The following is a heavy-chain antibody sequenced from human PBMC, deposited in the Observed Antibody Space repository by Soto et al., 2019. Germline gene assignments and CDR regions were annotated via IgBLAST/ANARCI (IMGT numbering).Heavy chain of an antibody. CDR1: GYTFTSSG. CDR3: TRGLSIAWFDP. V-gene: IGHV1-18*01. CDR2: ISAYNGNT. D-gene: IGHD3-3*02. J-gene: IGHJ5*02. Sequence: QGQLLQSGAEVKKPGASVKVSCKASGYTFTSSGISWVRQAPGQGLEWMGWISAYNGNTNYAQKLQGRVAMTTDTSTSTAYIELRSLRSDDTAGYYGTRGLSIAWFDPWGQGTLVTVSS.